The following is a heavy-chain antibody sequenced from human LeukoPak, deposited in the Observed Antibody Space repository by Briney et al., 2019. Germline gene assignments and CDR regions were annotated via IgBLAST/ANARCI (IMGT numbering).Heavy chain of an antibody. CDR3: TRSGFGAGVHFDF. Sequence: ASVKVSCKASGGTFSNYAISWVRQAAGQGLEWMGWMNTNSGDTDYVQKFQGRVTMTRDTCISTAYMELSSLTYEDTAVYYCTRSGFGAGVHFDFWGQGTPVTVSS. CDR2: MNTNSGDT. CDR1: GGTFSNYA. J-gene: IGHJ4*02. D-gene: IGHD3-3*01. V-gene: IGHV1-8*02.